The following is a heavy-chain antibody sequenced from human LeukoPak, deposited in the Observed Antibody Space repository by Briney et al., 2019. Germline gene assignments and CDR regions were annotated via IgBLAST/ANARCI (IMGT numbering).Heavy chain of an antibody. D-gene: IGHD2-2*01. Sequence: PSETLSLTCTVSGGSISSSSYYWGWIRQPPGKGLEWIGSIYYSGSTYYNPSLKSRVTISVDTSKNQFSLKLSSVTAADTAVYYCAIRPPWVVLSKISSTSSWYFDLWGRGTLVTVSS. J-gene: IGHJ2*01. CDR1: GGSISSSSYY. CDR2: IYYSGST. CDR3: AIRPPWVVLSKISSTSSWYFDL. V-gene: IGHV4-39*01.